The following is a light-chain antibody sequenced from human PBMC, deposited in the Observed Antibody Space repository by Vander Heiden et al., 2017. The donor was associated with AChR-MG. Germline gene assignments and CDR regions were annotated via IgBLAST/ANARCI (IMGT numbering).Light chain of an antibody. CDR3: QQYKTFFP. V-gene: IGKV1-5*03. CDR2: RSS. CDR1: QSIDSW. Sequence: DIQVTRSPSTPSASVGVRVTITCRASQSIDSWLAWYQQQAGKAPKLMNSRSSTLESGVPSRFSGSGSGTDFTLTSSSLQPDDVATYYCQQYKTFFPFGQGTKLEI. J-gene: IGKJ2*01.